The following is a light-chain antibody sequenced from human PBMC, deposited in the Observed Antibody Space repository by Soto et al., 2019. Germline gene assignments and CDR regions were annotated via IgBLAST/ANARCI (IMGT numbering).Light chain of an antibody. CDR3: HQYGSSLGT. CDR2: DAV. V-gene: IGKV3-20*01. CDR1: QSVTGTN. Sequence: IVLTQSPVTLSLSPGEGATLSCRASQSVTGTNLAWYQQRAGQAPRLLIYDAVRRATGIPDRFSGSGSGTDFTLTIGRLEPEDFAVYYCHQYGSSLGTFGQGTKVDIK. J-gene: IGKJ1*01.